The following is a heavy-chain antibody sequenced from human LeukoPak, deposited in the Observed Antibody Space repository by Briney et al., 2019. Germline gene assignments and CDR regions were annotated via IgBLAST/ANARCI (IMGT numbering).Heavy chain of an antibody. J-gene: IGHJ5*02. CDR1: GGSISSGSYY. V-gene: IGHV4-61*02. CDR3: AKTAARPFWFDP. Sequence: SQTLSLTCTVSGGSISSGSYYWSWIRQPAGKGLEWIGRIYTTGSTNYNPSLRSRVTISIDTSKNRFSLKLSSVTAADTAVYYCAKTAARPFWFDPWGQGTLVTVSS. CDR2: IYTTGST. D-gene: IGHD6-6*01.